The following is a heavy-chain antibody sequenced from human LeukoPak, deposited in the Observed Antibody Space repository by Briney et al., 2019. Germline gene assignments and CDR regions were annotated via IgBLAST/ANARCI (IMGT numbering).Heavy chain of an antibody. Sequence: PSETLSLTCAVFGGSFSSYFWSWIRQSPGKGMEWVAFIQFDGSNKYSADSVKGRFTISRDNSKNTLYLQMNSLRPEDTAVYYCVKEVNYYVDYWGQGTLVTVSS. CDR1: GGSFSSYF. J-gene: IGHJ4*02. D-gene: IGHD3-10*01. V-gene: IGHV3-30*02. CDR2: IQFDGSNK. CDR3: VKEVNYYVDY.